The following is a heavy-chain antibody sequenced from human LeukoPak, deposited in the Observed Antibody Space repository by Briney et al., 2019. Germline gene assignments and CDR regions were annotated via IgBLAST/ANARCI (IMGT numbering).Heavy chain of an antibody. CDR3: AREGVDYYDSSGTFDY. CDR1: GFTFSSYS. CDR2: ISSSSSYI. D-gene: IGHD3-22*01. V-gene: IGHV3-21*01. J-gene: IGHJ4*02. Sequence: GGSLRLSCAASGFTFSSYSMNWVRQAPGKGLEWVSSISSSSSYIYYADSVKGRFTISRDNAKNSLYLQMNSLRAEDTAVYYCAREGVDYYDSSGTFDYWGQGTLVTVSS.